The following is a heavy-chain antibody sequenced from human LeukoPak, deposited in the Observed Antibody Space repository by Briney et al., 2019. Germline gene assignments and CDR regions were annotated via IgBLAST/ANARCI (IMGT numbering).Heavy chain of an antibody. Sequence: SETLSLNCTVSGGSISNYYWSWIGQPPGKGLEWIGYIYYSGCTNYNPSLKSRVTISVDTSKNQFSLKLSSVTAADTAVYYRARHWDVWG. CDR3: ARHWDV. J-gene: IGHJ6*01. V-gene: IGHV4-59*01. CDR1: GGSISNYY. CDR2: IYYSGCT.